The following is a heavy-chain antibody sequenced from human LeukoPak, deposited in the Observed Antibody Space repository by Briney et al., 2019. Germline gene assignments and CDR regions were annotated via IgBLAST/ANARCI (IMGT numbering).Heavy chain of an antibody. Sequence: GGSLRLSCAASGFTFSNYWMGWVRQAPGKGLERVANIKQDGSEKYYVDSVKGRFTISRDNAKKSLYLQMNSLRADGTAVYYCARSESGLGYCSGGNCYSFDYWGQGTLVTVSP. CDR2: IKQDGSEK. V-gene: IGHV3-7*02. J-gene: IGHJ4*02. CDR3: ARSESGLGYCSGGNCYSFDY. D-gene: IGHD2-15*01. CDR1: GFTFSNYW.